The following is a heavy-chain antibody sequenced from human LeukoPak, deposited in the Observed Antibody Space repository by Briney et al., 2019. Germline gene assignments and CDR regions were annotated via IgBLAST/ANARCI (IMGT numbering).Heavy chain of an antibody. Sequence: SETLSLTCTVSGXFMSNYYWSWIRQPPGKGQEWIGYIYYGGSTNYNPSLESRVTISVDTSKNQLSLKLSSVTAADTAVYYCARGYYDSSGWSGFDFWGQGTMVTVSS. D-gene: IGHD3-22*01. CDR1: GXFMSNYY. CDR2: IYYGGST. V-gene: IGHV4-59*01. CDR3: ARGYYDSSGWSGFDF. J-gene: IGHJ3*01.